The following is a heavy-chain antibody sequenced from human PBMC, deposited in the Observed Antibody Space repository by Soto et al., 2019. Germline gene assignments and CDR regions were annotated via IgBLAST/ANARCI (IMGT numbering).Heavy chain of an antibody. CDR3: ASTEMTLVTGGLGFDT. V-gene: IGHV4-30-4*01. J-gene: IGHJ4*02. Sequence: SETLYLTCSVSGGSVTSGLHYWSWIRQSPGRGLEWIGYTHYTGTTYYNPSLKSRLTISMDTSKNQFSLRLTSLTSADTAVYFCASTEMTLVTGGLGFDTWGQGTLVTVSS. CDR2: THYTGTT. CDR1: GGSVTSGLHY. D-gene: IGHD2-8*02.